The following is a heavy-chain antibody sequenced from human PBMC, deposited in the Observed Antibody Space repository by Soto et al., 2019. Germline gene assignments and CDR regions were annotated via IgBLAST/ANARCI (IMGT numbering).Heavy chain of an antibody. J-gene: IGHJ6*02. CDR3: AKDRNVVVVAAIPDYYYGMDV. CDR1: GFTFSSYG. D-gene: IGHD2-15*01. Sequence: PGGSLRLSCAASGFTFSSYGMHWVRQAPGKGLEWVAVISYDGSNKYYADSVKGRFTISRDNSKNTLYLQMNSLRAEDTAVYYCAKDRNVVVVAAIPDYYYGMDVWGQGTTVTVSS. CDR2: ISYDGSNK. V-gene: IGHV3-30*18.